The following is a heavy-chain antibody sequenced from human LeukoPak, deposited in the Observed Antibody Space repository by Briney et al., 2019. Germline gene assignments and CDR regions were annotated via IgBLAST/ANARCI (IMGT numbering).Heavy chain of an antibody. CDR3: ARDNPYDYVWGSYRQNWFDP. D-gene: IGHD3-16*02. Sequence: SDTLSLTCAVSGYSISSSNWWGWIRQPPGKGLEWIGYIYYSGSIYYNPSLKSRVTMSVDTSKNQFSLKLSSVTAADTAVYYCARDNPYDYVWGSYRQNWFDPWGQGTLVTVSS. CDR1: GYSISSSNW. J-gene: IGHJ5*02. CDR2: IYYSGSI. V-gene: IGHV4-28*03.